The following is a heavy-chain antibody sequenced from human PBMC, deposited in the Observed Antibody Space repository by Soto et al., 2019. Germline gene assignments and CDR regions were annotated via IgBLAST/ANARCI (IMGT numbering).Heavy chain of an antibody. Sequence: QITLKESGPTLVKPTQTLTLTCNFSGFSLSTYGVGVGWIRQPPGKALEWLALIYWDDDTRFSPSLNSRLAITKDTSKSQVVPTMTNMDHVDTATYYCAHRPGFSMAFDYWGPGSLVNVSS. V-gene: IGHV2-5*02. CDR3: AHRPGFSMAFDY. CDR1: GFSLSTYGVG. CDR2: IYWDDDT. J-gene: IGHJ4*02. D-gene: IGHD3-10*01.